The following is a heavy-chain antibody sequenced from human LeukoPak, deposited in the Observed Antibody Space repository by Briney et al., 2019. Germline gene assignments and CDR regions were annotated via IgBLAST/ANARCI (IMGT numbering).Heavy chain of an antibody. CDR2: ISAYNGNT. D-gene: IGHD3-10*01. CDR1: GYTFTSYG. V-gene: IGHV1-18*01. CDR3: ARVSYYYGSGSYV. J-gene: IGHJ4*02. Sequence: ASVNVSCKASGYTFTSYGISWVRQAPGQGLEWMGWISAYNGNTNYAQKLQGRVTITTDTSTSTAYMELRSLRSDDTAVYYCARVSYYYGSGSYVWGQGTLVTVSS.